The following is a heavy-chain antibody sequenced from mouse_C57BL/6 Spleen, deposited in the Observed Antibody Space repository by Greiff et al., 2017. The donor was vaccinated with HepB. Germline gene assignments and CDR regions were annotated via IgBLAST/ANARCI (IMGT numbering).Heavy chain of an antibody. CDR2: INPYNGDT. CDR1: GYSFTGYF. J-gene: IGHJ2*01. Sequence: VQLQQSGPELVKPGDSVKISCKASGYSFTGYFMNWVMQSHGKSLEWIGRINPYNGDTFYNQKFKGKATLTVDESSSTAHMELRSLTSEDSAVYYCARSITTVVSYFDYWGQGTTLTVSS. CDR3: ARSITTVVSYFDY. D-gene: IGHD1-1*01. V-gene: IGHV1-20*01.